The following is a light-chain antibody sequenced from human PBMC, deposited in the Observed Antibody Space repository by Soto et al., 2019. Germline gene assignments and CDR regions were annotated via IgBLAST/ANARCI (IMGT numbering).Light chain of an antibody. Sequence: EIVLTQSPATLSLSPGERATLSCRASQSVSSYLAWYQQKPGQAPRLLIYDASNRATGIPARFSGSGSGTDFTLTISSLEPEDFAVYYCQQRSNWPGTCGQGTKGDIK. J-gene: IGKJ1*01. V-gene: IGKV3-11*01. CDR2: DAS. CDR3: QQRSNWPGT. CDR1: QSVSSY.